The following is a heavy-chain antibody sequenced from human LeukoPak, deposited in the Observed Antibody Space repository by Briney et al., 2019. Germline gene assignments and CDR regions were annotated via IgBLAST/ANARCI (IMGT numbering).Heavy chain of an antibody. CDR1: GFTFSSYW. J-gene: IGHJ4*02. V-gene: IGHV3-74*01. D-gene: IGHD3-22*01. Sequence: PGGSLRLSCAASGFTFSSYWMHWVRQVPGKGLVWVSRINSDGSSTTCADSVEGRFTISRDNAKYTLFLQMNSLRAEDTAVYYCARNFYDTSVDPDYWGQGTLVTVSS. CDR3: ARNFYDTSVDPDY. CDR2: INSDGSST.